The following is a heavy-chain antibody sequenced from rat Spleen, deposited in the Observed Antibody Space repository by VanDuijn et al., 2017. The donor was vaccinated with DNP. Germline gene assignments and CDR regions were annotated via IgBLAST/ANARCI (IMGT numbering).Heavy chain of an antibody. CDR3: ARRGYYGSYWYFDF. Sequence: EVQLVESGGGLVQPGRSLKLSCVASGFSFRDYDMAWVRQAPSKGLEWVACMSPTTRSSYYRDSVRGRFTVSRDNAKSTLYLQMDSLRSEDTATYYCARRGYYGSYWYFDFWGPGTMVTVSS. J-gene: IGHJ1*01. CDR1: GFSFRDYD. CDR2: MSPTTRSS. V-gene: IGHV5-25*01. D-gene: IGHD1-6*01.